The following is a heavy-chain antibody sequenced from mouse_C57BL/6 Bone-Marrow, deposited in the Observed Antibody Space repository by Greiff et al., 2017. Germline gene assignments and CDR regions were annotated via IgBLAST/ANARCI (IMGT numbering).Heavy chain of an antibody. CDR1: GYSFTGYY. CDR2: LNPSTGGT. J-gene: IGHJ3*01. V-gene: IGHV1-42*01. D-gene: IGHD1-1*01. CDR3: ARDYGSSLFAY. Sequence: EVQLQQSGPELVKPGASVKISCKASGYSFTGYYMNWVKQSPEKSLEWIGELNPSTGGTTYNQKFKAKATLTVDKSASTAYMQLKSLTSEDSAVYYCARDYGSSLFAYWGQGTLVTVSA.